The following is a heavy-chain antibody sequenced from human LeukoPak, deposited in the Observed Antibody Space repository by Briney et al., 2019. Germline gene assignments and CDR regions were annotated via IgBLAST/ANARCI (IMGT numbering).Heavy chain of an antibody. J-gene: IGHJ4*02. CDR3: ARVLETDCRGGSCYSGLDY. V-gene: IGHV3-21*01. CDR1: GFTFSTYA. CDR2: ISRTGSYI. Sequence: GGSLRLSCAASGFTFSTYAMSWVRQAPGKGLEWVSSISRTGSYIYYADSVKGRFTISRDNAQNSLYLQMNSLRVEDTAVYYCARVLETDCRGGSCYSGLDYWGQGTLVTVSS. D-gene: IGHD2-15*01.